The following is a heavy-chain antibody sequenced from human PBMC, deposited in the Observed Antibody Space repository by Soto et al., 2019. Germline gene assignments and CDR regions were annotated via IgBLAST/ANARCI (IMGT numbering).Heavy chain of an antibody. V-gene: IGHV1-18*01. CDR2: ISGYNGKT. Sequence: QVQLVQSGGEVKKPGASVKVSCKASGYTFTSYGISWVRQAPGQGLEWMGWISGYNGKTNYAQKVQDRVTMTTDAATSTVYMELRSLSSDDTAVYYCAREGDVPYYYSGMDVWGQGTTVTVSS. D-gene: IGHD2-21*02. J-gene: IGHJ6*02. CDR1: GYTFTSYG. CDR3: AREGDVPYYYSGMDV.